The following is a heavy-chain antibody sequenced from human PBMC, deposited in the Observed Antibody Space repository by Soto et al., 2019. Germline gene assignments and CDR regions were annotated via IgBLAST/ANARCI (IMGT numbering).Heavy chain of an antibody. V-gene: IGHV3-15*01. J-gene: IGHJ4*02. Sequence: GGSLRLSCAASGFTFSNAWMSWVRQAPGKGLEWVGRIKSKTDGGATDYAAPVKGRFTISRDDSKNTLYLQMNSLKTEDTAVYYCPTDYGDYDLFDYWGQGTLVTVSS. CDR1: GFTFSNAW. CDR2: IKSKTDGGAT. CDR3: PTDYGDYDLFDY. D-gene: IGHD4-17*01.